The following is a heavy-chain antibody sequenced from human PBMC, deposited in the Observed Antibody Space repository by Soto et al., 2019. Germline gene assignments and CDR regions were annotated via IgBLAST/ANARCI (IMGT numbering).Heavy chain of an antibody. CDR2: IYYSGST. CDR1: GGSISSYY. J-gene: IGHJ6*03. V-gene: IGHV4-59*01. Sequence: PSETLSLTCTVSGGSISSYYWSWIRQPPGKGLAWIGYIYYSGSTNYNPSLKSRVTISVDTSKNQFPLKLSSVTAADTAVYYCAREFIRPTVTDQDYYYYYYMDVWGKGTTVTVSS. CDR3: AREFIRPTVTDQDYYYYYYMDV. D-gene: IGHD4-17*01.